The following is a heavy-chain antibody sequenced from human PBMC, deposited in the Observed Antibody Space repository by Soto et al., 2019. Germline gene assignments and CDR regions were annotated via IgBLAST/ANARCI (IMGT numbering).Heavy chain of an antibody. V-gene: IGHV4-34*02. CDR3: ARTAGGGYDSCCGY. J-gene: IGHJ4*02. CDR2: INHSGST. D-gene: IGHD5-12*01. CDR1: GGSFSGYY. Sequence: QVQLQQWGAGLLKPSETLSLTCAVYGGSFSGYYWTWIRQSPGKGLEWIGEINHSGSTNYNPSLKRLVYIAVEASKSQFSRRLSSVTAADTAVYYCARTAGGGYDSCCGYWGQGMLVAVSS.